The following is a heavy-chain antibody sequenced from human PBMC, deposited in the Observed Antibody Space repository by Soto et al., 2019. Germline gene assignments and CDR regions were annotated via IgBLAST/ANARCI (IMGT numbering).Heavy chain of an antibody. CDR2: ISAYNGNT. CDR3: ARGGGVHSSSSVRGSRCPDY. CDR1: GYTFTSYG. J-gene: IGHJ4*02. V-gene: IGHV1-18*01. Sequence: ASVKVSCKASGYTFTSYGISCVRQAPGQGLEWMGWISAYNGNTNYAQKLQGRVTMTTDTSTSTAYMELRSLRSDDTAVYYCARGGGVHSSSSVRGSRCPDYWGQGTLVTVSS. D-gene: IGHD6-6*01.